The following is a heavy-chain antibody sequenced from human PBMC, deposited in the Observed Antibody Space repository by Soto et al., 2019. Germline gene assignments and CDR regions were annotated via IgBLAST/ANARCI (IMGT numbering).Heavy chain of an antibody. J-gene: IGHJ6*02. D-gene: IGHD6-19*01. Sequence: PGESLKISCKGSGYSFTSYWISWVRQMPGKGLEWMGRIDPSDSYTNYSPSFQGHVTISADKSISTAYLQWSSLKASDTAMYYCARHPDPGAVAARMYGMDVWGQGTTVTVSS. V-gene: IGHV5-10-1*01. CDR1: GYSFTSYW. CDR3: ARHPDPGAVAARMYGMDV. CDR2: IDPSDSYT.